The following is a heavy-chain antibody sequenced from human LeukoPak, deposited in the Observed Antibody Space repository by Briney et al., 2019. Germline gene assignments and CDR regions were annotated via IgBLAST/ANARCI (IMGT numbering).Heavy chain of an antibody. V-gene: IGHV3-20*01. CDR3: ARLTYYYGSGSYKNDAFDI. J-gene: IGHJ3*02. D-gene: IGHD3-10*01. CDR1: GFTFDDYG. CDR2: INWNGGST. Sequence: GGSLRLSCAASGFTFDDYGMSWVRQAPGKGLEWVSGINWNGGSTGYADSVKGRFTISRDNAKNSLYLQMNSLRAEDTALYHCARLTYYYGSGSYKNDAFDIWGQGTMVTVSS.